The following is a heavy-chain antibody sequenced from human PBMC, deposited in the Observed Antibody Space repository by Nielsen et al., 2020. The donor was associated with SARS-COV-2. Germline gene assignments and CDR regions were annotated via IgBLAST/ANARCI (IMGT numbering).Heavy chain of an antibody. J-gene: IGHJ6*03. Sequence: GGSLRLSCAASGFTFSSYGMHWVRQAPGKGLEWVAVISYDGSNKYYADSAKGRFTISRDNSRNRLFLQMNSLTYGDSAVYFCAKGGVPTTRSHYSYYYMDGWGKGTTVAVSS. CDR3: AKGGVPTTRSHYSYYYMDG. V-gene: IGHV3-30*18. CDR2: ISYDGSNK. D-gene: IGHD1-7*01. CDR1: GFTFSSYG.